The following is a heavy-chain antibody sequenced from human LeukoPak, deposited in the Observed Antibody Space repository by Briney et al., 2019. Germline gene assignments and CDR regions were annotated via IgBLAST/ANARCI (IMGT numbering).Heavy chain of an antibody. D-gene: IGHD2-2*01. J-gene: IGHJ5*02. V-gene: IGHV6-1*01. Sequence: SQTLSLTCAISGDSVSSNNAAWNWIRQSPSRGLEWLGRTYYRSTWYNDYAVSVRGRITVNPDTSKNQFSLHLNSVTPEDTAVYYCARRLTQYDCFDPWGQGILVAVSS. CDR3: ARRLTQYDCFDP. CDR2: TYYRSTWYN. CDR1: GDSVSSNNAA.